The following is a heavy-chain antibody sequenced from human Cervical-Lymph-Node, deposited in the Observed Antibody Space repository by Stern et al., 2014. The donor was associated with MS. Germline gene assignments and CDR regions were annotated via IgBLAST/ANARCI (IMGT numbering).Heavy chain of an antibody. CDR2: IYVSGGT. CDR1: GGSISSRIYY. J-gene: IGHJ6*02. D-gene: IGHD3-16*01. Sequence: QVQLQESGPGLVKPSQTLSLTCTVSGGSISSRIYYWSWIRQAAGKGLEWIGRIYVSGGTNYNPSLGSRPTIPVATAKTQIPLRLSSGPAADTAVYFCAATQPLMGEDGSRLEAIDYYYGMDVWGQGTTVTVSS. CDR3: AATQPLMGEDGSRLEAIDYYYGMDV. V-gene: IGHV4-61*02.